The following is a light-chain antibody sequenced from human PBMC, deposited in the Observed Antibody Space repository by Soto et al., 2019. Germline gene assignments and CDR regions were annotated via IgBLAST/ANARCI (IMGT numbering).Light chain of an antibody. J-gene: IGKJ5*01. V-gene: IGKV1-5*01. CDR2: DAS. Sequence: DIQMTQSPSTLSASVGDRVTITCRAIQSISSWLAWYQQKPGKAPKLLIYDASSLESGVPSRFSGSGSGTEFTLTISSLQPDDFATYYCQQYNSHFTFGQGTRLEIK. CDR1: QSISSW. CDR3: QQYNSHFT.